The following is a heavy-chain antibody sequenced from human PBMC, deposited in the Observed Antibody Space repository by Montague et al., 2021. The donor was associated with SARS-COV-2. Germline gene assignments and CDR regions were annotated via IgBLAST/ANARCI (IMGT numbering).Heavy chain of an antibody. CDR3: AKDRGDCSSSRCFRGWTYYYYGMDV. D-gene: IGHD2-2*01. J-gene: IGHJ6*02. V-gene: IGHV3-30*18. CDR1: GFTFSSYG. Sequence: SLRLSCAASGFTFSSYGIHWVRQAPGKGLEWVAVISYDGSNKHYXDSVKGRFTISRDNSKNTLYLQMNSLRAEDTAVYYCAKDRGDCSSSRCFRGWTYYYYGMDVWGQGTTVTVSS. CDR2: ISYDGSNK.